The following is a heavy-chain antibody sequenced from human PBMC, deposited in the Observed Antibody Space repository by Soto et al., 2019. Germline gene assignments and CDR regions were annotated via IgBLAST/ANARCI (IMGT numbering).Heavy chain of an antibody. V-gene: IGHV3-21*01. Sequence: GGSLRLSCAASGFTFSSYSMNWVRQAPGKGLEWVSSISSSSSYIYYADSVKGRFTISRDNAKNSLYLQMNSLRAEDTAVYYCARGLPVAAYESIPRHNWFDPWGQGTLVTVSS. CDR1: GFTFSSYS. D-gene: IGHD2-15*01. CDR3: ARGLPVAAYESIPRHNWFDP. CDR2: ISSSSSYI. J-gene: IGHJ5*02.